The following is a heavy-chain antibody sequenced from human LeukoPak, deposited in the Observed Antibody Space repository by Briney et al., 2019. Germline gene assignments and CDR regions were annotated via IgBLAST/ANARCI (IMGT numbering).Heavy chain of an antibody. V-gene: IGHV3-9*01. CDR1: GFTFDDYA. CDR2: ISWNSGSI. CDR3: AKSSTGIAAAGRPDY. J-gene: IGHJ4*02. D-gene: IGHD6-13*01. Sequence: PGGSLRLSCAASGFTFDDYAMHWVRQAPGKGLEWVSGISWNSGSIGYADSVKGRFTISRDNAKNSLYLQMNSLRAEDTALYYCAKSSTGIAAAGRPDYWGQGTLVTVSS.